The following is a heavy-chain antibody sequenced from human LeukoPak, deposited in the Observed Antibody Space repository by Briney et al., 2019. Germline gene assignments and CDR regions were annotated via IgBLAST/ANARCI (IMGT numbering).Heavy chain of an antibody. D-gene: IGHD1-1*01. CDR2: IYYDGSNI. J-gene: IGHJ4*02. V-gene: IGHV3-33*01. CDR1: EFTFTTYG. Sequence: GRSLTLSCAASEFTFTTYGMHWVRQAPGKGLEWVAFIYYDGSNIYYADYVKGRFTISRDISKNTLYLQMDSLRAEDTAIYYCARDWETNSFDYWGQGTLVTVSS. CDR3: ARDWETNSFDY.